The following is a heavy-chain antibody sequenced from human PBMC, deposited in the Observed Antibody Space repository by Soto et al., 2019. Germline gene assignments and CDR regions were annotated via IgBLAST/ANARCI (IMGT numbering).Heavy chain of an antibody. CDR1: GFTFSSYG. V-gene: IGHV3-30*03. CDR3: ARNYGLVAFDI. J-gene: IGHJ3*02. CDR2: ISYDGSNK. D-gene: IGHD4-17*01. Sequence: GGSLRLSCAASGFTFSSYGMHWVRQAPGKGLEWVAVISYDGSNKYYADSVKGRFTISRDNSKNTLYLQMNSLRAEDTAVYYCARNYGLVAFDIWGQGTMVTVSS.